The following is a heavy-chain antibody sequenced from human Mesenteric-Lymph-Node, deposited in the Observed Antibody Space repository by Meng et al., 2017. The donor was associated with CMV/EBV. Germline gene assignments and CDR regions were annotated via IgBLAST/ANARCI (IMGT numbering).Heavy chain of an antibody. D-gene: IGHD5-12*01. CDR1: YY. J-gene: IGHJ6*02. CDR3: ARDQTLVATIRVHYYYYGMDV. Sequence: YYVHWVRQAPGQGLEWMGIINPSGGSTSYAQKFQGRVTMTRDTSTSTVYMELSSLRSEDTAVYYCARDQTLVATIRVHYYYYGMDVWGQGTTVTVSS. V-gene: IGHV1-46*01. CDR2: INPSGGST.